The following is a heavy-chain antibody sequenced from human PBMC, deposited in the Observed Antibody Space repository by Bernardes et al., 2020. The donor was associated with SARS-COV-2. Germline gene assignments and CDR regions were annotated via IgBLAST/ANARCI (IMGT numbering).Heavy chain of an antibody. CDR3: ARDSVGGTTYWFDP. D-gene: IGHD3-3*01. CDR2: ISGPSDTI. J-gene: IGHJ5*02. Sequence: GGSRRLSCVASGFSISRYYMYWVRQAPGKGLEWVASISGPSDTIYYADSVRGRFTISRDNAENSLDLQMNSLRVEDTAVYFCARDSVGGTTYWFDPWGQGTRVIVSS. V-gene: IGHV3-48*01. CDR1: GFSISRYY.